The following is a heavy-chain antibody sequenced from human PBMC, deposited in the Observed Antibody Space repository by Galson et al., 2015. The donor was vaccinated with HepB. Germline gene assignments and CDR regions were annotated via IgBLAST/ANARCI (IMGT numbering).Heavy chain of an antibody. V-gene: IGHV3-7*03. D-gene: IGHD3-16*02. CDR2: IKQDGSEK. CDR3: ARGIWGSYRHKVAWFDP. CDR1: GFTFSSYW. Sequence: SLRLSCAASGFTFSSYWMSWVRQAPGKGLEWVANIKQDGSEKYYVDSVKGRFTISRDNAKNSLFLQMNSLRAEDTAVYYCARGIWGSYRHKVAWFDPWGQGTLVTVSS. J-gene: IGHJ5*02.